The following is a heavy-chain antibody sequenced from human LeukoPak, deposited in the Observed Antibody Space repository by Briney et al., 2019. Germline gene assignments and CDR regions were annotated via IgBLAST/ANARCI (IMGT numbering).Heavy chain of an antibody. Sequence: PSETLSLTCTVSGGSISSGGYYWSWIRQHPGKGLEWIGHIYYSGSTYYNPSLKSRVTISVDTSKNQFSLKLSSVTAADTAVYYCARSLYSSSWAPYYYYGMDVWGQGTTVTVSS. J-gene: IGHJ6*02. CDR2: IYYSGST. V-gene: IGHV4-31*03. CDR1: GGSISSGGYY. CDR3: ARSLYSSSWAPYYYYGMDV. D-gene: IGHD6-13*01.